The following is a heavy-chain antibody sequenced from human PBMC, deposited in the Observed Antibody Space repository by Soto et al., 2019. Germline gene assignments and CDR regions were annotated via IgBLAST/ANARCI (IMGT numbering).Heavy chain of an antibody. CDR3: ARLYGRMVRGVIMYYFDY. J-gene: IGHJ4*02. D-gene: IGHD3-10*01. Sequence: SETLSLTCTVSGGSISSSSYYWGWIRQPPGKGLEWIGSIYYSGSTYYNPSLKSRVTISVDTSKNQFSLKLSSVTAADTAVYYCARLYGRMVRGVIMYYFDYWGQGTLVTVSS. CDR2: IYYSGST. V-gene: IGHV4-39*01. CDR1: GGSISSSSYY.